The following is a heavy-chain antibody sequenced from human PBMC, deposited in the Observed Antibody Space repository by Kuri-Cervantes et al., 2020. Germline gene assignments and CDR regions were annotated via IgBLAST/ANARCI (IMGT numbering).Heavy chain of an antibody. D-gene: IGHD3-16*01. V-gene: IGHV3-66*03. Sequence: GESLKISCAASGFTVSSNYMSWVRQAPGKGLEWVSVIYSCGSTYYADSVKGRFTISRDNSKNTLYLQMNSLRAEDTAVYYCARDSRGRSNWFDPWGQGTLVTVSS. CDR3: ARDSRGRSNWFDP. CDR1: GFTVSSNY. CDR2: IYSCGST. J-gene: IGHJ5*02.